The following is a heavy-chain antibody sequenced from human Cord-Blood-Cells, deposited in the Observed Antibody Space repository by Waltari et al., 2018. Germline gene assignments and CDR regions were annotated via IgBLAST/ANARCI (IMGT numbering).Heavy chain of an antibody. D-gene: IGHD5-18*01. Sequence: QVQLQQWGAGLLKPSETLSLTCAVYGGSFSGYYWSWIRQPQGKGLEWIGEINHSGSTNYNPSLKSRVTISVDTSKNQFSLKLSSVTAADTAVYYCARAPLRRYSYGHDAFDIWGQGTMVTVSS. CDR1: GGSFSGYY. J-gene: IGHJ3*02. CDR3: ARAPLRRYSYGHDAFDI. CDR2: INHSGST. V-gene: IGHV4-34*01.